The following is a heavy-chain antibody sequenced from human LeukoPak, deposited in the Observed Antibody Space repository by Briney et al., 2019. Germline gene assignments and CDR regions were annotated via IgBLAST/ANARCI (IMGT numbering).Heavy chain of an antibody. CDR3: ARNWNNDY. J-gene: IGHJ4*02. CDR1: GFTFSSYW. Sequence: GGSLRLSCAASGFTFSSYWMHWVRQAPGKGLVWVSRTNSDGSSTSYAGSVKGRFTISRDNAKNTLYPQMNSLRAEDTAVYYCARNWNNDYWGQGTLVTVSS. D-gene: IGHD1-1*01. V-gene: IGHV3-74*01. CDR2: TNSDGSST.